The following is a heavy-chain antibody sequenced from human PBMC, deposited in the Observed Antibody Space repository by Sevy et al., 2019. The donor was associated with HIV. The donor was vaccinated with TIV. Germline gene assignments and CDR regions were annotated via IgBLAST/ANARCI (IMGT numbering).Heavy chain of an antibody. J-gene: IGHJ4*02. V-gene: IGHV4-59*01. CDR3: AREGGVVSY. CDR2: IYYSGST. Sequence: SDTLSLTCTVSGGSISSYYWSWIRQPPGKGLEWIGYIYYSGSTNYNPSLKSRVTISVDTSKNQFSLKLSSVTAADTAVYYCAREGGVVSYWGQGTLVTVSS. D-gene: IGHD2-21*01. CDR1: GGSISSYY.